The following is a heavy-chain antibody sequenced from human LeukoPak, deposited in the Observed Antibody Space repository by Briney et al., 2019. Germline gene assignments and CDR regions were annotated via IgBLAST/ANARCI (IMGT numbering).Heavy chain of an antibody. CDR3: ARELELRPYYGMDV. D-gene: IGHD1-7*01. CDR2: INPNSGGT. Sequence: ASVKVSCKASGYTFTGYDMHWGRQAPGPRLEWIGWINPNSGGTNYAQKFQGRVTMTRDTSISTAYMELSRLRSDDTAVYYCARELELRPYYGMDVWGQGTTVTVSS. CDR1: GYTFTGYD. J-gene: IGHJ6*02. V-gene: IGHV1-2*02.